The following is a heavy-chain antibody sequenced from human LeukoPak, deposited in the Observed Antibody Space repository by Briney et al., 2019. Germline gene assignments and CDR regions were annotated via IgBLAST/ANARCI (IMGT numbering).Heavy chain of an antibody. D-gene: IGHD5-18*01. CDR1: GFTFSSYA. V-gene: IGHV3-23*01. Sequence: GGSLRLSCAASGFTFSSYAMSWVHQAPGKGLEWVSAISGSGGSTYYADSVKGRFTISRDNSKNTLYLQMNSLRAEDTAVYYCAKDTAMVGGYFDYWGQGTLVTVSS. J-gene: IGHJ4*02. CDR3: AKDTAMVGGYFDY. CDR2: ISGSGGST.